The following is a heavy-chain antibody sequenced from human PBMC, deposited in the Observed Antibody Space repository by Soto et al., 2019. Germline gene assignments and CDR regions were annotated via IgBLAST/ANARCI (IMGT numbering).Heavy chain of an antibody. V-gene: IGHV3-30*18. CDR1: GFTFNIYG. Sequence: VKLVESGGGVVQPGGSLRLSCAASGFTFNIYGMHWVRQAPDKGLEWVALISYDGSNQYYADSVKGRFTISRDNSKNTLSLQMNSLRADDTAVYYCAKDQASGQGSFDSWGQGPLVTVSS. CDR3: AKDQASGQGSFDS. J-gene: IGHJ4*02. CDR2: ISYDGSNQ.